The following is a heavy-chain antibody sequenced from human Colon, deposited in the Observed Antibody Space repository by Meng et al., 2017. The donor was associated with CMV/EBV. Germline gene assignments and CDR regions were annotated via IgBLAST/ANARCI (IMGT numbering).Heavy chain of an antibody. J-gene: IGHJ4*02. V-gene: IGHV1-69*02. Sequence: SVKVSCKASGGTFHKYTINWVRQAPGQGLEWMGSIIPILGIASYTQKFQDRVTITADKSTFTAYMELSSLRSEDTAVYYCASPPFYESNGYYFDYWGQGTLVTVSS. CDR1: GGTFHKYT. CDR3: ASPPFYESNGYYFDY. D-gene: IGHD3-22*01. CDR2: IIPILGIA.